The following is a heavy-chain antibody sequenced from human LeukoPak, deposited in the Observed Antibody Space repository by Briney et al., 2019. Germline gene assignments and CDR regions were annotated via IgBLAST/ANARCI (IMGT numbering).Heavy chain of an antibody. Sequence: SETLSLTCTVSGGSISSYYWSWIRQPPGKGLEWIGYIYYSGSTNYNPSLKSRVTISVDTSKNQFSLKLSSVTAADTAVYYCARLEPAYCSSTSCPYWYFDLWDRGTLVTVSS. V-gene: IGHV4-59*08. D-gene: IGHD2-2*01. CDR3: ARLEPAYCSSTSCPYWYFDL. J-gene: IGHJ2*01. CDR1: GGSISSYY. CDR2: IYYSGST.